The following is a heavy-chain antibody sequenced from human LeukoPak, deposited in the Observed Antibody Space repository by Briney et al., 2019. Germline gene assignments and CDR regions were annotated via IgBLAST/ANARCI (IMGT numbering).Heavy chain of an antibody. CDR2: IYYSGST. D-gene: IGHD3-10*01. Sequence: SETLSLTCTVSGGSISSSSYYWGWIRQPPGKGLDWIGSIYYSGSTYYNPSLKSRATISVDTSKNQFSLKLSSVSAADTAAYYCARHRGYYYYYYMDVWGKGTTVTVSS. J-gene: IGHJ6*03. CDR1: GGSISSSSYY. CDR3: ARHRGYYYYYYMDV. V-gene: IGHV4-39*01.